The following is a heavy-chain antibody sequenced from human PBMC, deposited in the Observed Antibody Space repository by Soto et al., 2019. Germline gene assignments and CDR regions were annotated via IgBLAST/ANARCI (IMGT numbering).Heavy chain of an antibody. V-gene: IGHV3-30*18. J-gene: IGHJ6*02. CDR2: ISYDGSNK. Sequence: QVQLVESGGGVVQPGRSLRLSCTASGFTFSSYGMHWVRQAPGKGLEWVAIISYDGSNKYYADSVKGRFTISRDTSKNTLFVQMTSLGAEDTAVYYCAKAGEAMVRFRGSEYDGMAVWGQGTPVTVSS. CDR3: AKAGEAMVRFRGSEYDGMAV. D-gene: IGHD5-18*01. CDR1: GFTFSSYG.